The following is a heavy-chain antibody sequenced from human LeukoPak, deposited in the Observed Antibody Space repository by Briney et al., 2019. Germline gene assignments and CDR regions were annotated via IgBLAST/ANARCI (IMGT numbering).Heavy chain of an antibody. V-gene: IGHV1-69*04. CDR3: AREVVTQQLAPGAFDI. D-gene: IGHD6-13*01. CDR1: GATFSSYA. Sequence: ASVKVSCKASGATFSSYAINWVRQAPGQGLEWMGRIIPMLGTVNYAQKFQGRVTIIADKFTSTAYMELSSLRSEDTAVYYCAREVVTQQLAPGAFDIWGQGTMVTVSS. CDR2: IIPMLGTV. J-gene: IGHJ3*02.